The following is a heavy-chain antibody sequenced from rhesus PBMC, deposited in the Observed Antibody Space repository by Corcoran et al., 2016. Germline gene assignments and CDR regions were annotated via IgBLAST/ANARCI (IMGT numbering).Heavy chain of an antibody. CDR2: IGGNCWIT. CDR3: ARIPFSGSYIYSFNV. Sequence: QVRLQESGPGLVKPSETLSLTCAVSGGSISGYYWNWIRQPPGKGLEWIGYIGGNCWITYYNPSLNRRITISRGTSQKQFSLKLASGIAAETAVYYCARIPFSGSYIYSFNVWGRGVLVTVSS. J-gene: IGHJ5-2*02. V-gene: IGHV4-165*02. D-gene: IGHD1-44*02. CDR1: GGSISGYY.